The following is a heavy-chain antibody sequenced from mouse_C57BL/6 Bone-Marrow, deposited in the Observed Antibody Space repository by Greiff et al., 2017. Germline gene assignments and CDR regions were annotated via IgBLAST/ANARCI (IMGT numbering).Heavy chain of an antibody. CDR1: GYTFTSYW. D-gene: IGHD2-3*01. J-gene: IGHJ4*01. CDR2: IYPGSGST. CDR3: ARGGWAMDY. Sequence: QVHVKQSGAELVKPGASVKMSCKASGYTFTSYWLTWVKQRPGQGLEWIGDIYPGSGSTNYNEKFKSKATLTVDTSSSTAYMQLSSLTSEDSAVYYCARGGWAMDYWGRGTSVTVSS. V-gene: IGHV1-55*01.